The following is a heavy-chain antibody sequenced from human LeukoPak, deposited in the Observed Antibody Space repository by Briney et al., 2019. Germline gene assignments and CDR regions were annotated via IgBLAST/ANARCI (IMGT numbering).Heavy chain of an antibody. D-gene: IGHD3-22*01. Sequence: PGGSLRLSCAVSGFTFSRYGMHWVRQAPGKGLEWVTVISYDGSNKYYADSVKGRFTISRDDSKNTLYLQVNSLRPDDTAVYYCAKDSGDYFSIQNYFDGWGQGTLVTVSS. CDR2: ISYDGSNK. CDR3: AKDSGDYFSIQNYFDG. V-gene: IGHV3-30*18. CDR1: GFTFSRYG. J-gene: IGHJ4*02.